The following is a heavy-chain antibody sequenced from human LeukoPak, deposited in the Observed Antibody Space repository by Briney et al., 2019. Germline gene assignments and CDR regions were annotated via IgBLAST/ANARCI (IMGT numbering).Heavy chain of an antibody. CDR2: INWNSGNT. CDR3: TKDISYDFRSGYRCMDV. D-gene: IGHD3-3*01. J-gene: IGHJ6*03. CDR1: GFTFDDYA. V-gene: IGHV3-9*01. Sequence: PGRSLRLSCAASGFTFDDYAMHWVWQVPGKGLEWVSGINWNSGNTGYADSAKGRFTISRDNAKNSLYLQMHSLRVEDTALYYCTKDISYDFRSGYRCMDVWGKGTTVTVSS.